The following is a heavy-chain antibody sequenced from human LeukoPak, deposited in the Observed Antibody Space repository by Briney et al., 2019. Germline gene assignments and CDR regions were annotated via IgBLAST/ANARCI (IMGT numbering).Heavy chain of an antibody. CDR1: GFTFTSYD. D-gene: IGHD6-13*01. Sequence: ASVKVSCRASGFTFTSYDINWVRQSTGQGLEWMGWMNPISGHTGYAQKLQGRVTMTTDTSTSTAYMKLRSLRSDDTAVYYCARDTLSSSWYEPYGMDVWGQGTTVTVSS. V-gene: IGHV1-8*01. CDR3: ARDTLSSSWYEPYGMDV. CDR2: MNPISGHT. J-gene: IGHJ6*02.